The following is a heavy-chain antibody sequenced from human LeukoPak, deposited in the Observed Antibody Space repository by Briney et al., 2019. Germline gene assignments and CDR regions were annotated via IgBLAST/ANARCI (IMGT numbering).Heavy chain of an antibody. J-gene: IGHJ4*02. CDR2: ISGSGGST. Sequence: GGSLRLSCTASGFTFSSYSMTWVRQPPGKGLEWVSAISGSGGSTYYADSAKGRFTISRDNSKNTLYLQMNSLRAEDTDLYYCARGTGYNTGRSVDYWGQGTLVTVSS. V-gene: IGHV3-23*01. D-gene: IGHD6-25*01. CDR1: GFTFSSYS. CDR3: ARGTGYNTGRSVDY.